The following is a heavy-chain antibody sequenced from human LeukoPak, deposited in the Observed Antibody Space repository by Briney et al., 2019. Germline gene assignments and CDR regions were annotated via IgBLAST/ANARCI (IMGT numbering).Heavy chain of an antibody. CDR1: EFIFGDFA. J-gene: IGHJ6*03. CDR2: IYWDSSSV. D-gene: IGHD6-13*01. Sequence: PGRSLRLSCTVSEFIFGDFAMHWVRQAPGKGLEWVSGIYWDSSSVDYADSVKGRFTISRDNAKNSLYLQMNSLRTEDTAVYYCARDRDSSSWYSRTIYYYMDVWGKGTTVTVSS. CDR3: ARDRDSSSWYSRTIYYYMDV. V-gene: IGHV3-9*01.